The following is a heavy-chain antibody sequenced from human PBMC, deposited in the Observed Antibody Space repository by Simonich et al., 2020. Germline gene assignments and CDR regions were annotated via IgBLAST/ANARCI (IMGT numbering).Heavy chain of an antibody. CDR1: GFTFSSYS. Sequence: EVQLVESGGGLVKPGGSLRLSCAASGFTFSSYSMNWVRQAPGKGMQWVTSNSSSSSYIYYADSGKGRFTISRDNAKNSLYLQMNSLRAEDTAVYYCARARGDSSSWYFDYWGQGTLVTVSS. CDR2: NSSSSSYI. CDR3: ARARGDSSSWYFDY. D-gene: IGHD6-13*01. J-gene: IGHJ4*02. V-gene: IGHV3-21*01.